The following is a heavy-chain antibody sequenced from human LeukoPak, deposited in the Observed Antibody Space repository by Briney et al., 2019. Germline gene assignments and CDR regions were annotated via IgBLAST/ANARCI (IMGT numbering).Heavy chain of an antibody. D-gene: IGHD2-21*02. CDR2: ISSTSRYI. CDR3: ARDLVVVTGIPGYYYGMDV. J-gene: IGHJ6*02. V-gene: IGHV3-21*01. CDR1: GFTFSSYS. Sequence: PGGSLRLSCVASGFTFSSYSMNWVRQAPGKGLEWVSCISSTSRYIYYADSVKGRFTISRDNAKNSLYLQMNSLRAEDTAVYYCARDLVVVTGIPGYYYGMDVWGQGTTVTVSS.